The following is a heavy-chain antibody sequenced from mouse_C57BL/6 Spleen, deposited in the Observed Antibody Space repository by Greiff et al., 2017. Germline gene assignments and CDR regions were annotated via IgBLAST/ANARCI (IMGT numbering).Heavy chain of an antibody. CDR3: ASIGSSSPFAY. V-gene: IGHV2-6*01. D-gene: IGHD1-1*01. J-gene: IGHJ3*01. CDR1: GFPLTSYG. Sequence: QVQLKESGPGLVAPSQSLSITCTVSGFPLTSYGVDWVRQSPGKGLEWLGVIWGVGSTNYNSALKSRLSISKDNSKSQVFLKMNSLQTDDTAMYYYASIGSSSPFAYWGQGTLVTVSA. CDR2: IWGVGST.